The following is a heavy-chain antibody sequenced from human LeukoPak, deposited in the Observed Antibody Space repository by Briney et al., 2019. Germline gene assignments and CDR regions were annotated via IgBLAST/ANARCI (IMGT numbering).Heavy chain of an antibody. V-gene: IGHV3-20*04. CDR2: INWNGGST. CDR3: GRLRPGYYFDY. CDR1: GFNFDDYG. D-gene: IGHD6-25*01. Sequence: GGSLRLSCAASGFNFDDYGMSWVRQAPGKGLEWVSGINWNGGSTGYADSVKGRFTISRDNAKNSLYLQLNSLRDEDTAMYYCGRLRPGYYFDYWGQGTLVTVSS. J-gene: IGHJ4*02.